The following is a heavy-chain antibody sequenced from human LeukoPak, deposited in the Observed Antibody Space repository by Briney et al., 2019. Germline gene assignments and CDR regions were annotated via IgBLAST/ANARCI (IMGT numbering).Heavy chain of an antibody. CDR1: GGSISSYY. J-gene: IGHJ6*02. Sequence: SETLSLTCTVSGGSISSYYWSWIRQPPGKGLEWIGYIYYSGSTNYNPSLKSRVTISVDTSKNQFSLKLSSVTAADTAVYYCARESIVVAGMDVWGQGTTVTVSS. D-gene: IGHD2-15*01. CDR3: ARESIVVAGMDV. CDR2: IYYSGST. V-gene: IGHV4-59*01.